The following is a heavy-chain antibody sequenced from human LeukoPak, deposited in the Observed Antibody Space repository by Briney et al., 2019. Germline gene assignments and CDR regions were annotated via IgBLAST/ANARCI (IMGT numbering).Heavy chain of an antibody. D-gene: IGHD2-15*01. V-gene: IGHV1-18*01. Sequence: GASVKVSCKASGYTFTSYGISWVRQAPGQGLEWMGWISAYNGNTNYAQKLQGRVTMTTDTSTSTAYMELRSLRSDDTAVYYCARVPPIGYCSGGSCKNFDYRGQGTLVTVSS. J-gene: IGHJ4*02. CDR2: ISAYNGNT. CDR3: ARVPPIGYCSGGSCKNFDY. CDR1: GYTFTSYG.